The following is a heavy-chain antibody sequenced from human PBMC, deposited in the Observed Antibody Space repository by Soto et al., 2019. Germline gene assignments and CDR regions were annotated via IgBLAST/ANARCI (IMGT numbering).Heavy chain of an antibody. CDR1: GFSLSTSGVA. D-gene: IGHD2-21*02. CDR2: IYWDDDK. J-gene: IGHJ3*02. Sequence: QITLKESGPTLVKPTQTLTLTCTFSGFSLSTSGVAVGWIRQPPGKALEWLALIYWDDDKRYSPSMKGRLTITRDTSKNQVVLIMTNMDTEDTATYYCAHRLTATAFDIWGQGTMVTVSS. V-gene: IGHV2-5*02. CDR3: AHRLTATAFDI.